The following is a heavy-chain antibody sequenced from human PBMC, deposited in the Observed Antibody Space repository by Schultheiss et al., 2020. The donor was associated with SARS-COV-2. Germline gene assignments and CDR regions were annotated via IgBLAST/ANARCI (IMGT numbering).Heavy chain of an antibody. V-gene: IGHV3-53*01. D-gene: IGHD4-17*01. CDR3: AREKHDYDDAFDI. CDR1: GFTVSSNY. J-gene: IGHJ3*02. CDR2: IYSGGST. Sequence: GGSLRLSCAASGFTVSSNYMSWVRQAPGKGLEWVSVIYSGGSTYYADSVKGRFTISRDNSKNTLYLQMNSLRAEDTAVYYCAREKHDYDDAFDIWGQGTTVTVSS.